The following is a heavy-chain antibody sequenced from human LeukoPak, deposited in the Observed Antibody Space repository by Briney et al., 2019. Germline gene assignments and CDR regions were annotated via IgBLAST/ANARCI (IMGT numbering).Heavy chain of an antibody. V-gene: IGHV1-69*13. J-gene: IGHJ4*02. Sequence: ASVKVSCKASGGTFSSYAISCVRQAPGQGLEWMGGIIPIFGTANYAQKFQGRVTFTADESTSTAYMALSSLRSEDTAVYYCASQKFLEWLLLDYWGQGTLVTVSS. CDR2: IIPIFGTA. CDR3: ASQKFLEWLLLDY. D-gene: IGHD3-3*01. CDR1: GGTFSSYA.